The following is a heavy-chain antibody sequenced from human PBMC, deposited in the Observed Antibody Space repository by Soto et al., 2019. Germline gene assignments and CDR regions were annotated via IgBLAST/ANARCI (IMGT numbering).Heavy chain of an antibody. Sequence: QVQLEQSGAEVKKPGSSVKVSCKASGGTFRNSAFSWVRQAPGQGLAWMGGIMPIFRTPDYAQKFQGRVIITADESTCTPYMELSGLRSDDTAVYYCARDNDRPQLGGNYYYILDVWGHGTEVTVSS. CDR3: ARDNDRPQLGGNYYYILDV. J-gene: IGHJ6*02. CDR1: GGTFRNSA. D-gene: IGHD1-1*01. V-gene: IGHV1-69*12. CDR2: IMPIFRTP.